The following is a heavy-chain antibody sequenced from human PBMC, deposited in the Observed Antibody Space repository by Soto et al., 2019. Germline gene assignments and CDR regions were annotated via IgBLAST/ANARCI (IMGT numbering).Heavy chain of an antibody. CDR3: ARAVDSGSPDGREY. V-gene: IGHV4-30-4*01. J-gene: IGHJ4*02. CDR1: GGSISSGYYY. CDR2: IYYSGST. D-gene: IGHD1-26*01. Sequence: SETLSLTCTVSGGSISSGYYYLSWILHPPGKGLEWIGYIYYSGSTYYNPSLKSRVTISVDTSKNQFYLKLSSVTAADTAVYYCARAVDSGSPDGREYWAQGTLVTLSS.